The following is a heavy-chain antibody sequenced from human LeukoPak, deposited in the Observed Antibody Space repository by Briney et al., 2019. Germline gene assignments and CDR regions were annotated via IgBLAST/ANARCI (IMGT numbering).Heavy chain of an antibody. CDR2: ISSSGSTI. V-gene: IGHV3-11*04. J-gene: IGHJ4*02. CDR3: ARDLRIVSGSYLDY. D-gene: IGHD1-26*01. CDR1: GFTFSHAW. Sequence: GGSLRLSCAVSGFTFSHAWMSWVRQAPGKGLEWVSYISSSGSTIYYADSVKGRFISSRDNTKNSLYLQMNSLRAEDTAIYYCARDLRIVSGSYLDYWGQGTLVTVSS.